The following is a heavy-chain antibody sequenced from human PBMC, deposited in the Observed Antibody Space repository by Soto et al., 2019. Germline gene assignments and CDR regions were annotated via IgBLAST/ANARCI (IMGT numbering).Heavy chain of an antibody. J-gene: IGHJ3*02. V-gene: IGHV4-34*01. CDR3: ARVDSGAFDI. CDR1: GGSLSGYY. CDR2: INHSGST. D-gene: IGHD3-9*01. Sequence: SETLSLTCAVYGGSLSGYYWSWIRQPPGKGLEWIGEINHSGSTNYNPSLKSRVTISVDTSKNQFSLKLSSVTAADTAVYYCARVDSGAFDIWGQGTMVTVSS.